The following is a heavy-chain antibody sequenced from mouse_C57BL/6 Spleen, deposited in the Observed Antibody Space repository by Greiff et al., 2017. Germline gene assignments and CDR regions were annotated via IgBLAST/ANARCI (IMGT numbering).Heavy chain of an antibody. V-gene: IGHV1-26*01. Sequence: EVQLQQSGPELLKPGASVKISCKASGYTFTDYYMNWVKQSHGKSLEWIGDINPNNGGTSYNQKFKGKATLTVDKSSSTAYMELRSLTSEDSAVYYCARERTGTDFDYWSQGTTRTVSS. D-gene: IGHD4-1*01. CDR2: INPNNGGT. J-gene: IGHJ2*01. CDR3: ARERTGTDFDY. CDR1: GYTFTDYY.